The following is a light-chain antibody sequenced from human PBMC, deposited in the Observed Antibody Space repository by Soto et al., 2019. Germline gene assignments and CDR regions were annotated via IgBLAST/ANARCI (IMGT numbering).Light chain of an antibody. CDR2: AAS. V-gene: IGKV1D-12*01. J-gene: IGKJ4*01. CDR3: QQANSLPVT. Sequence: DIQMTQSPSSVSASVGDRVTISCRASQDIGTWLVWYQQKPGKAPKLLIYAASRLQSGVPSSFSGSGSGTDFTLSISSLQAEDVATYYCQQANSLPVTFGGGTKVEVK. CDR1: QDIGTW.